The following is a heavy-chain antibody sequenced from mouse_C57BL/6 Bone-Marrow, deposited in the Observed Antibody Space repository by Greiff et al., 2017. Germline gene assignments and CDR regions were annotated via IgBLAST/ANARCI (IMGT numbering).Heavy chain of an antibody. Sequence: VQLQQPGAELVKPGASVKMSCKASGYTFTSYCITWVKQRPGQGLEWIGDIYPGSGSTNYNAKFKSKATLTVDTSASTAYMQLSSLTSEDSAVYYCARPYYSNYWYFDVWGTGTTVTVSS. CDR2: IYPGSGST. CDR1: GYTFTSYC. V-gene: IGHV1-55*01. D-gene: IGHD2-5*01. J-gene: IGHJ1*03. CDR3: ARPYYSNYWYFDV.